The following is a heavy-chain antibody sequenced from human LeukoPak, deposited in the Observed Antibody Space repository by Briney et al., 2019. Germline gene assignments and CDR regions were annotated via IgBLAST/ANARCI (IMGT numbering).Heavy chain of an antibody. J-gene: IGHJ4*02. D-gene: IGHD6-13*01. Sequence: PGGSLRLSCAASGFTFSSYAMSWVRQAPGKGLEWVSAISGSGGSTYYADSVKGRFTISRDNSKNTLYLQMNSLRAEDTAVYYCARDGYSNYWYLNLWGQGTLVTVSS. CDR3: ARDGYSNYWYLNL. V-gene: IGHV3-23*01. CDR1: GFTFSSYA. CDR2: ISGSGGST.